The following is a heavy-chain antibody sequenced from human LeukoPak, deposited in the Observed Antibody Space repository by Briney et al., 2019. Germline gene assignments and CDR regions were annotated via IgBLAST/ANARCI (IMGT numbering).Heavy chain of an antibody. CDR2: ISSSSSYI. J-gene: IGHJ4*02. D-gene: IGHD2-2*01. CDR3: ARDWYHAIDY. CDR1: GFTFSSYS. Sequence: GGSPRLSCAASGFTFSSYSMNWVRQAPGKGLEWVSSISSSSSYIYYADSVKGRFTISRDNAKNSLYLQMNSLRVDDTAVYYCARDWYHAIDYWGQGTLVTVSS. V-gene: IGHV3-21*01.